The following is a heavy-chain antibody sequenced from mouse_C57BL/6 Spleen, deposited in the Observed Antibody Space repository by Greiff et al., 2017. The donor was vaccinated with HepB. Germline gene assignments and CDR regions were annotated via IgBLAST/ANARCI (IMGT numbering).Heavy chain of an antibody. CDR2: ISYSGST. CDR1: GYSITSGYD. CDR3: ARGVRTGTFDY. V-gene: IGHV3-1*01. J-gene: IGHJ2*01. D-gene: IGHD4-1*01. Sequence: EVKVEESGPGMVKPSQSLSLTCTVTGYSITSGYDWHWIRHFPGNKLEWMGYISYSGSTNYNPSLKSRISITHDTSKNHFFLKLNSVTTEDTATYYCARGVRTGTFDYWGQGTTLTVSS.